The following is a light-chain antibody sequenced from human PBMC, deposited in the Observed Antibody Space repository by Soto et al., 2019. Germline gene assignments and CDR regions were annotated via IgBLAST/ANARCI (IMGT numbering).Light chain of an antibody. Sequence: MTQYRSSLSASGGDRVTINCQASQTISSWLAWYQQEPGQAPRLLIYDASTRATGTPARFSGSGSGTEFTLTISSLQSEDFAVYYCQQYHNWPPITFGQGTRLE. CDR2: DAS. J-gene: IGKJ5*01. CDR1: QTISSW. CDR3: QQYHNWPPIT. V-gene: IGKV3-15*01.